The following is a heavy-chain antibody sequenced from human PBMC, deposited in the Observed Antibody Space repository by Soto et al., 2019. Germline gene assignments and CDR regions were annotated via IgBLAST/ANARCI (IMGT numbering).Heavy chain of an antibody. CDR2: ISGSGGST. Sequence: GGSLRLSCAASGFTFSSYAMSWVRQAPGKGLEWVSAISGSGGSTYYADSVKGRFTISRDNSKNTLYLQMNSLRAEDTAVYYCAKDKGGYSYGHGVVASYYFDYWGQGTLVTVSS. V-gene: IGHV3-23*01. CDR1: GFTFSSYA. D-gene: IGHD5-18*01. J-gene: IGHJ4*02. CDR3: AKDKGGYSYGHGVVASYYFDY.